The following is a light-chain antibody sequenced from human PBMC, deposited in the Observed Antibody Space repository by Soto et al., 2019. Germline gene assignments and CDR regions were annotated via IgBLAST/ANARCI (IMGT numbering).Light chain of an antibody. J-gene: IGKJ4*01. CDR3: QQYNNWPPLT. Sequence: EIVMTQSPATLSVSPGERATLSCRASQTVNSNLAWYQKKPVQAPRLLIYGASTRAPGIPARFSGSGSGTEFTLTISSLQSEDFAVYYCQQYNNWPPLTFGGGTKVEIK. CDR2: GAS. V-gene: IGKV3D-15*01. CDR1: QTVNSN.